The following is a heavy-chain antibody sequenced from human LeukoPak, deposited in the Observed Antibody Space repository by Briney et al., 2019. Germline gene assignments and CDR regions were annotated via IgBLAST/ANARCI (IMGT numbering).Heavy chain of an antibody. Sequence: GGSLRLSCAASGFTFSNAWMSWVRQAPGKGLEWVGRIKSKTDGGTTDYAAPVKGRFTISRDDSKNTLYLQMNSLKTEDTAVYYCTTGSIAAAGTGAFDIWGQGTMVTVSS. V-gene: IGHV3-15*01. CDR3: TTGSIAAAGTGAFDI. CDR2: IKSKTDGGTT. D-gene: IGHD6-13*01. CDR1: GFTFSNAW. J-gene: IGHJ3*02.